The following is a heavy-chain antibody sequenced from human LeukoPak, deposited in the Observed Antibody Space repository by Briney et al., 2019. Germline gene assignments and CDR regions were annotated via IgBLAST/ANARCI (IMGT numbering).Heavy chain of an antibody. V-gene: IGHV1-8*01. CDR3: ARNGAGTYYYYYMDV. Sequence: ASVKVSCKASGYTFTSYDINWVRLATGQGLEWMGWMNPNSGNTGYAQKFQGRVTMTRNTSISTAYMELSSLRSEDTAVYYCARNGAGTYYYYYMDVWGKGTTVTISS. CDR1: GYTFTSYD. CDR2: MNPNSGNT. J-gene: IGHJ6*03. D-gene: IGHD6-19*01.